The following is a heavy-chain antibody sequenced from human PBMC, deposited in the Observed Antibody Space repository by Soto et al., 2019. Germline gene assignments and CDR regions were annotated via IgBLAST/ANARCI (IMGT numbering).Heavy chain of an antibody. CDR1: GFTVSSSY. CDR2: LYTGTDT. J-gene: IGHJ4*02. CDR3: TTGSTSTKNY. Sequence: GGSLRLSCAASGFTVSSSYLTWVRQAPGKGLEWVAILYTGTDTVYADSVKGRFTISRDSSKNTLYLQMNSLKIEDTAVYYCTTGSTSTKNYWGQGTLVTVSS. V-gene: IGHV3-53*01. D-gene: IGHD6-6*01.